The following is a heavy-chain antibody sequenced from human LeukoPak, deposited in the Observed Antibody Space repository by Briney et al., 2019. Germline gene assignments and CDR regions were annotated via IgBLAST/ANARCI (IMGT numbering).Heavy chain of an antibody. Sequence: ASVKVSCKASGYTLTSYGISWVRQAPGQGLEWMGWISAYNGNTNYAQKLQGRVTMTTDTSTSTAYMELRSLRSDDTAVYYCARDLTALGYCSGGSCRFNWFDPWGQGTLVTVSS. CDR3: ARDLTALGYCSGGSCRFNWFDP. D-gene: IGHD2-15*01. CDR2: ISAYNGNT. V-gene: IGHV1-18*01. CDR1: GYTLTSYG. J-gene: IGHJ5*02.